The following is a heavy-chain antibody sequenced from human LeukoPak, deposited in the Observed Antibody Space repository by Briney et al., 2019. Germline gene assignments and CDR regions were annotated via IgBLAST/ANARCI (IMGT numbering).Heavy chain of an antibody. Sequence: ASVKVSCKASGYTFTSYGISWVRQAPGQGLEWMGWISAYNGNTSYAQKLQGRVTMTTDTSTSTAYMELRSLRSDDTAVYYCARDPPDSSGYYYIEMYFDYWGQGTLVTVSS. CDR3: ARDPPDSSGYYYIEMYFDY. D-gene: IGHD3-22*01. CDR1: GYTFTSYG. CDR2: ISAYNGNT. V-gene: IGHV1-18*01. J-gene: IGHJ4*02.